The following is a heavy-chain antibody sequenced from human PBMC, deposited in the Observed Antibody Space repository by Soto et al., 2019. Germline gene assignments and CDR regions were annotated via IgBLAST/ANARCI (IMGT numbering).Heavy chain of an antibody. J-gene: IGHJ6*02. V-gene: IGHV4-34*01. Sequence: PSETLSLTCAVYGGSFSGYYWSWIRQPPGKGLEWIGEINHSGSTNYNPSLKSRVTISVDTSKNQFSLKLSSVTAADTAVYYCARGQVSVAGMDYYYYGMDVWGQGTTVTVSS. D-gene: IGHD6-19*01. CDR2: INHSGST. CDR3: ARGQVSVAGMDYYYYGMDV. CDR1: GGSFSGYY.